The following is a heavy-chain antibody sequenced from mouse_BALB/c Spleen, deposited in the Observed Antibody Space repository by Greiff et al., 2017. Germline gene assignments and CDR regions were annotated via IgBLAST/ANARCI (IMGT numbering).Heavy chain of an antibody. CDR3: ARVHYYGYDYAMDY. V-gene: IGHV1-14*01. Sequence: QLQESGPELVKPGASVKMSCKASGYTFTSYVMHWVKQKPGQGLEWIGYINPYNDGTKYNEKFKGKATLTSDKSSSTAYMELSSLTSEDSAVYYCARVHYYGYDYAMDYWGQGTSVTVSS. CDR1: GYTFTSYV. J-gene: IGHJ4*01. D-gene: IGHD1-2*01. CDR2: INPYNDGT.